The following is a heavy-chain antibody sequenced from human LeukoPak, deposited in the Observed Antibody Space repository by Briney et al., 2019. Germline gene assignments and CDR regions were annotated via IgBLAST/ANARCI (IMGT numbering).Heavy chain of an antibody. D-gene: IGHD3-10*01. V-gene: IGHV3-66*01. CDR2: TYSGGST. CDR1: GPTVSSNY. Sequence: GGSLRLSCAASGPTVSSNYMSWVRQAPGKGLEWVSVTYSGGSTYYADSVKGRFTISRDNSKNTLHLLMSSLRAEDTALYYCAGPMLRGLTPFDYWGQGTLVTVSS. J-gene: IGHJ4*02. CDR3: AGPMLRGLTPFDY.